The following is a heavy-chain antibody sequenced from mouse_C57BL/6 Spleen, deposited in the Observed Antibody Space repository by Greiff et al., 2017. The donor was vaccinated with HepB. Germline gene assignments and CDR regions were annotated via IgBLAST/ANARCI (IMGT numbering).Heavy chain of an antibody. CDR3: ARGVKEGFAY. Sequence: DVKLVESGGGLVKPGGSLKLSCAASGFTFSSYAMSWVRQTPEKRLEWVATISDGGSYTYYPDNVKGRFTISRDNAKNNLYLQMSHLKSEDTAMYYCARGVKEGFAYWGQGTLVTVSA. J-gene: IGHJ3*01. CDR1: GFTFSSYA. CDR2: ISDGGSYT. V-gene: IGHV5-4*03.